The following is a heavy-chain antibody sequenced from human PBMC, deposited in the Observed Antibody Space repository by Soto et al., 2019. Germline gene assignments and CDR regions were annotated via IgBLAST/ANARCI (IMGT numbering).Heavy chain of an antibody. Sequence: QVHLVQSGAEVKQPGASVKVSCKASGYTFSVYHMHWVRQAPGQGLEWMGWVHPNSGGTNYAQSFEGRVTMTRDTSINTAYMELSRLTSDDTAVYYCAKELQRVIDVWGQGTTVTVSS. D-gene: IGHD4-4*01. J-gene: IGHJ6*02. CDR2: VHPNSGGT. CDR3: AKELQRVIDV. V-gene: IGHV1-2*02. CDR1: GYTFSVYH.